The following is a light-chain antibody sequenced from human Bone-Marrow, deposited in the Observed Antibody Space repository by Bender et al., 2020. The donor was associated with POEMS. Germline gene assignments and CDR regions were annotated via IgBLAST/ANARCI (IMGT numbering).Light chain of an antibody. CDR3: CAYGGSYSFV. Sequence: QSALTQPRSVSGSRGQSVTISCTGANSDVGGYKHVSWYQQNPGRAPKLIIFNASERPSGVRDRFSGSKSGNTASLTISGLQAEDEVDYFGCAYGGSYSFVFGTGTTVTVL. CDR2: NAS. J-gene: IGLJ1*01. V-gene: IGLV2-11*01. CDR1: NSDVGGYKH.